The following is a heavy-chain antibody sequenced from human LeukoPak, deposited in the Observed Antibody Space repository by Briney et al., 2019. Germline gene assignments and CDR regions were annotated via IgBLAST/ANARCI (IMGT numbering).Heavy chain of an antibody. CDR2: INGEGRST. CDR3: ARERYYDSSGPDAFDI. CDR1: GFTFSTYW. J-gene: IGHJ3*02. D-gene: IGHD3-22*01. V-gene: IGHV3-74*01. Sequence: PGGSLRLSCAASGFTFSTYWMHWVRQAPGKGLVWVSRINGEGRSTSYADSVKGRFTISRDNAKNTLYLQMNSLRAEDTAVYYCARERYYDSSGPDAFDIWGQGTMVTVSS.